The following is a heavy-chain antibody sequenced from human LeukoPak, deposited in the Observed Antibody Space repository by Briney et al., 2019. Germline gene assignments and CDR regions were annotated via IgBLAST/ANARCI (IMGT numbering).Heavy chain of an antibody. J-gene: IGHJ5*02. D-gene: IGHD2-21*01. CDR3: ARAYSHAFDP. Sequence: GGSLRLSCAASGFTVSSNYMSWVPQAPGKGLEWVSVIYSGGSTYYADSVKGRITISRDTSKNTLYLQINSLRAEDTAVYYCARAYSHAFDPWGQGTLVTVSS. CDR1: GFTVSSNY. CDR2: IYSGGST. V-gene: IGHV3-66*01.